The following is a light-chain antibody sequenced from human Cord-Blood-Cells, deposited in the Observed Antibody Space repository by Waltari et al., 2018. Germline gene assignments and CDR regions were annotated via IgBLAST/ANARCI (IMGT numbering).Light chain of an antibody. CDR2: VVS. CDR3: SSYTSSSTLV. J-gene: IGLJ2*01. CDR1: SSDVGGYNY. Sequence: QSALTQPASVSGSPGQSITISCTGTSSDVGGYNYVSWYQQHPGKAPKLMIYVVSNRPSGVSNRFSGSKSGNTASLAISGLRAEDEADYYCSSYTSSSTLVFGGGTKLTVL. V-gene: IGLV2-14*01.